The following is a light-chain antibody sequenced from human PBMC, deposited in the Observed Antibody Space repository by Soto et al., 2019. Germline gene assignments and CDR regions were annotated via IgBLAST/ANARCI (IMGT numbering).Light chain of an antibody. CDR2: GNT. J-gene: IGLJ2*01. V-gene: IGLV1-40*01. CDR3: QSYDSSLSSVV. CDR1: SSNIGPSYD. Sequence: QLVLTQPPSLSGAQGQRVTISCTGRSSNIGPSYDVHWYQHLPGTAPKLLIYGNTNRPSGVPDRFSGSKSGASASLAITGLQSEDEADYYCQSYDSSLSSVVFGGGTKLTVL.